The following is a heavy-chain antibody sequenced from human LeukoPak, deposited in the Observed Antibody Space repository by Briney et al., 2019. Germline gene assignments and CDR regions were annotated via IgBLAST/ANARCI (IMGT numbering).Heavy chain of an antibody. CDR1: GGSISSGSYY. CDR2: IYTSGST. V-gene: IGHV4-61*02. Sequence: SQTLSLTCTVSGGSISSGSYYWSWIRQPAGKGLEWIGRIYTSGSTNYNPSLKSRVTISVDTSKNQFSLKLSSVTAADTAVYYCARGGSPVPLYWGQGTLVTVSS. CDR3: ARGGSPVPLY. D-gene: IGHD1-26*01. J-gene: IGHJ4*02.